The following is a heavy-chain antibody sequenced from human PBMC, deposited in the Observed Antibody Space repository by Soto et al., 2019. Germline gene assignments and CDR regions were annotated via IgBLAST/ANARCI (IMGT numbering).Heavy chain of an antibody. CDR1: GFTFSSYA. Sequence: GGSLRLSCAASGFTFSSYAMNWVRQAPGKGLEWVSSVSANGRNTYYAASVKGRFTVSRDKSKNALFLQLDSLRVEDTAIYYCAKDLSSLGWLALGAPFDAWGPGTLVTVSS. CDR2: VSANGRNT. D-gene: IGHD3-22*01. J-gene: IGHJ4*02. CDR3: AKDLSSLGWLALGAPFDA. V-gene: IGHV3-23*01.